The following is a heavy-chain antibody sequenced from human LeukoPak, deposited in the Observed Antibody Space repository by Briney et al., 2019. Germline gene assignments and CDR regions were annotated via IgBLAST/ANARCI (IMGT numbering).Heavy chain of an antibody. CDR1: GFTSSTYS. V-gene: IGHV3-21*01. CDR2: ITSSSSYI. CDR3: AKDRIIYGDYGDAFDI. D-gene: IGHD4-17*01. J-gene: IGHJ3*02. Sequence: PGGSLRLSCAAPGFTSSTYSMNWVRQAPGKGLEWVSSITSSSSYIYYADSVKGRFTISRDNAKNSLYLQMNSLTAEDTAVYYCAKDRIIYGDYGDAFDIWGQGTMVTVSS.